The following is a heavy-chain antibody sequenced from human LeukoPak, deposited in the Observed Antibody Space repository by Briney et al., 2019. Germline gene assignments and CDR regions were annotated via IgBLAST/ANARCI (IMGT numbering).Heavy chain of an antibody. CDR1: GYTFTIYD. CDR3: SRGAPGSYCSGGSCPYFDY. CDR2: VNPNSGHT. V-gene: IGHV1-8*01. J-gene: IGHJ4*02. D-gene: IGHD2-15*01. Sequence: ASVKVSCKASGYTFTIYDVDWVRQATGQGLEWMGWVNPNSGHTGYAQKFQGRVTMTTNTSISTAYMELSRLRSEDTAVYYCSRGAPGSYCSGGSCPYFDYWGQGTLVSVSA.